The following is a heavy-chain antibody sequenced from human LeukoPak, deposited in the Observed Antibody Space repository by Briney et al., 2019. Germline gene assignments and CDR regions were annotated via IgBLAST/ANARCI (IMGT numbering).Heavy chain of an antibody. J-gene: IGHJ4*02. Sequence: GGSLRLSCAASGFTFSNAWMNWVRQAPGKGLEWVSVIYSGGSTYYADSVKGRFTISRDNSKNTLYLQMNSLRAEDTAVYYCAREYPHSGYEYYFDYWGQGTLVTVSS. CDR3: AREYPHSGYEYYFDY. CDR1: GFTFSNAW. CDR2: IYSGGST. V-gene: IGHV3-53*01. D-gene: IGHD5-12*01.